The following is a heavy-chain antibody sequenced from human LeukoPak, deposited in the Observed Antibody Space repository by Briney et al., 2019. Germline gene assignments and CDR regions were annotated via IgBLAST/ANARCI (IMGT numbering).Heavy chain of an antibody. J-gene: IGHJ4*02. CDR3: ARQAYAAATDY. CDR1: GGSISSYY. V-gene: IGHV4-34*01. Sequence: PSGTLSLTCTVSGGSISSYYWSWIRQPPGKGLEWIGEINHSGSTNYNPSLKSRVTISVDTSKNQFSLKLSSVTAADTAVYYCARQAYAAATDYWGQGTLVTVSS. D-gene: IGHD6-13*01. CDR2: INHSGST.